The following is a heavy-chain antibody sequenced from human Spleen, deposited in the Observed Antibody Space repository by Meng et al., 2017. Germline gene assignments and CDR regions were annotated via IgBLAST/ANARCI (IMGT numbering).Heavy chain of an antibody. V-gene: IGHV1-18*01. J-gene: IGHJ3*02. Sequence: ASVKVSCKASGHTFTSYGVTWVRQAPGQGLEWMGWISTYNGDTNYAENLQGRVTMTTDTSTGTAYMELRSLRSDDTAVYYCARVCGPTNCGVPDIWGQGTMVTVSS. CDR1: GHTFTSYG. CDR2: ISTYNGDT. CDR3: ARVCGPTNCGVPDI. D-gene: IGHD2-21*01.